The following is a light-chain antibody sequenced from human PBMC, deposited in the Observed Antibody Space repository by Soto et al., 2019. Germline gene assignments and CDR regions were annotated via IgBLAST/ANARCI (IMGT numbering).Light chain of an antibody. J-gene: IGLJ2*01. Sequence: QSVLTQPPSASGSPGQSVTISCTGTSSDVGGYDYVSWYQQHPGKAPKLMIYEVTKRPSGVPDRFSGSKSGNAAFLTVSGLQADDEAGYYCSSYAGSNTWVFGGGTKVTVL. CDR3: SSYAGSNTWV. CDR2: EVT. CDR1: SSDVGGYDY. V-gene: IGLV2-8*01.